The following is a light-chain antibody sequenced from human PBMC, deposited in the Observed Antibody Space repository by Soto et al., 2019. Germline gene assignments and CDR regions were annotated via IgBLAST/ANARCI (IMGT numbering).Light chain of an antibody. V-gene: IGKV3-20*01. CDR1: QSVTSNN. CDR2: GIS. J-gene: IGKJ4*01. CDR3: YQHRSTPPT. Sequence: EGVCLFGSASQSVTSNNFAWYQQKPGQAPSRLIYGISDRATGIPDRFSGSGSRTTASHTIIRPQPADCAAHPCYQHRSTPPTFGGGTQVEIK.